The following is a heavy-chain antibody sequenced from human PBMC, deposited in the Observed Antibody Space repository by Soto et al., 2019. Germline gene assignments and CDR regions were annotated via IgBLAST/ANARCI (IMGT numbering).Heavy chain of an antibody. CDR2: TYYRSKWYN. CDR3: ERCRYATHWSPSDF. CDR1: GDTVSTNSTA. V-gene: IGHV6-1*01. Sequence: SQTLSLSCAISGDTVSTNSTAWDWIRQSPSRGRGWVGRTYYRSKWYNDSAVSLKSRITINPDTSKNQISLQLNSVTSEVTAVYFSERCRYATHWSPSDFWGQGILVTVSS. D-gene: IGHD2-2*01. J-gene: IGHJ4*02.